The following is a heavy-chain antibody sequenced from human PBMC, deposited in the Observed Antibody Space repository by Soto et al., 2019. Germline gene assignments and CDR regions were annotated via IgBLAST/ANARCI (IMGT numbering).Heavy chain of an antibody. V-gene: IGHV4-34*01. J-gene: IGHJ4*02. CDR2: INHSGST. CDR3: ARGPAGTIELPFDC. CDR1: GGSFSGYY. D-gene: IGHD6-13*01. Sequence: QVQLQQWGAGLLKPSETLSLTCAVYGGSFSGYYWSWIRQPPGKGLEWIGEINHSGSTNYNPSLKSRVTISVDTSKNHFSPKLSSVTAADTAVYYCARGPAGTIELPFDCWGQGTLVTVSS.